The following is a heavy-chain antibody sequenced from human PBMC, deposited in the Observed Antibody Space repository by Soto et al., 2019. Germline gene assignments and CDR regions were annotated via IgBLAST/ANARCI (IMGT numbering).Heavy chain of an antibody. V-gene: IGHV4-39*01. J-gene: IGHJ6*02. CDR3: ARRGIVGATNHYYYGMDV. CDR1: GGSISSSSYY. D-gene: IGHD1-26*01. Sequence: WETLSLTCTVSGGSISSSSYYWGWIRQPPGKGLEWIGSIYYSGSTYYNPSLKSRVTISVDTSKNQFSLKLSSVTAADTAVYYCARRGIVGATNHYYYGMDVWGQGTTVTVSS. CDR2: IYYSGST.